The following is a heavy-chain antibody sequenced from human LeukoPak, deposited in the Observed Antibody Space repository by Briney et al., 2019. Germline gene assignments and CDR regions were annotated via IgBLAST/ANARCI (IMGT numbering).Heavy chain of an antibody. D-gene: IGHD2-21*02. CDR1: GGSFSGYY. CDR2: IYHSGST. J-gene: IGHJ4*02. V-gene: IGHV4-38-2*01. Sequence: SETLSLTCAVYGGSFSGYYWGWIRQPPGKGLEWIGSIYHSGSTYYNPSLKSRVTISVDTSKNQFSLKLSSVTAADTAVYYCAKVGHIVVVTAILEGGYFDYWGQGTLVTVSS. CDR3: AKVGHIVVVTAILEGGYFDY.